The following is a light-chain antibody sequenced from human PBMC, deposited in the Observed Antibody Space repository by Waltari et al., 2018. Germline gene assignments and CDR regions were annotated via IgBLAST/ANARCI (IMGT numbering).Light chain of an antibody. CDR3: AVWDDNLSGVV. V-gene: IGLV1-44*01. Sequence: QSVLTQPPSASGTPGQRVTISCSGSSSNIGVNVVNWYQHFPGTAPRLLIFTNDQRPSGVPDRVSGSKSGTSASLAISGLQSEDEADYYCAVWDDNLSGVVFGAGTKVAVL. CDR1: SSNIGVNV. CDR2: TND. J-gene: IGLJ1*01.